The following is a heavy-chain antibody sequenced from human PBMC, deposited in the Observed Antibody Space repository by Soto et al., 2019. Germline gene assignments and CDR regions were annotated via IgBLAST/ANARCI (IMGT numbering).Heavy chain of an antibody. CDR3: TRVREYYNGMDV. V-gene: IGHV1-46*01. Sequence: QVQLVQSGAEVTKPGSSVKVSCKASGYTFTNYYIHWVRQAPGQGLEWMGVINPSGGGTTYAQNFQGRVTMTRDTSTGTVYMELSSLRSEDTAVYYCTRVREYYNGMDVWGQGTTVTVSS. CDR2: INPSGGGT. CDR1: GYTFTNYY. J-gene: IGHJ6*02.